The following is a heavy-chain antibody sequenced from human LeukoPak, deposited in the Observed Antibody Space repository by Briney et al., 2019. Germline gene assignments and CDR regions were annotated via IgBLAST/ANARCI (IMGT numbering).Heavy chain of an antibody. D-gene: IGHD3-10*01. CDR2: IRFDGSKK. Sequence: GGSLRLSCAASGFSFSNFGVHWVRQAPGKGLEWVAFIRFDGSKKYHADSVKGRFTISRDNSKNTLYLQMNSLRAEDTAVYYCARDLWFGDPMSWGQGTLVTVSS. V-gene: IGHV3-30*02. CDR3: ARDLWFGDPMS. J-gene: IGHJ5*02. CDR1: GFSFSNFG.